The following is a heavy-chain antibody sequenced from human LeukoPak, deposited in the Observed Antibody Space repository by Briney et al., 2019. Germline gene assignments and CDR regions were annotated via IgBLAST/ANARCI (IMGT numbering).Heavy chain of an antibody. Sequence: GRSLRLSCAASGFTFSSYAMHWVRQAPGKGLEWVAVISYDGSNKYYADSVKGRFTISRDNSKNTLYPQMNSLRAEDTAVYYCAKGGGRYDSSGYPYYFDYWGQGTLVTVSS. D-gene: IGHD3-22*01. J-gene: IGHJ4*02. V-gene: IGHV3-30*04. CDR2: ISYDGSNK. CDR3: AKGGGRYDSSGYPYYFDY. CDR1: GFTFSSYA.